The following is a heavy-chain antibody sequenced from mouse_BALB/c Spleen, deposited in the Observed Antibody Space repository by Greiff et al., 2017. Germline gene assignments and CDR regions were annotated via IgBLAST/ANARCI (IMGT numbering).Heavy chain of an antibody. Sequence: VHVKQSGPELVKPGASVKMSCKASGYTFTSYVMHWVKQKPGQGLEWIGYINPYNDGTKYNEKFKGKATLTSDKSSSTAYMELSSLTSEDSAVYYCATLWLRRDELAMDYWGQGTSVTVSS. V-gene: IGHV1-14*01. CDR2: INPYNDGT. CDR1: GYTFTSYV. CDR3: ATLWLRRDELAMDY. J-gene: IGHJ4*01. D-gene: IGHD2-2*01.